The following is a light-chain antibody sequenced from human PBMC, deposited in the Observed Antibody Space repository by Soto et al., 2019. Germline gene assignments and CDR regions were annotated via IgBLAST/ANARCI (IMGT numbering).Light chain of an antibody. CDR1: SSNIGGNS. J-gene: IGLJ1*01. Sequence: QSLLTQPRSVSAAAGQKVTISCSGSSSNIGGNSVSWYQQLPGTAPKLLIYDDNKRPSGIPDRFSGSKSGTSATLGITGFQTGDEADYYCGSWDSSLSAYVFGTGTKVTVL. CDR2: DDN. CDR3: GSWDSSLSAYV. V-gene: IGLV1-51*01.